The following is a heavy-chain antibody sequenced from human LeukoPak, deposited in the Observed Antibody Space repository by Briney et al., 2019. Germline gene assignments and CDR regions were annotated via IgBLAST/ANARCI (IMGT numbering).Heavy chain of an antibody. J-gene: IGHJ4*02. D-gene: IGHD3-10*01. V-gene: IGHV4-30-2*01. CDR3: AGSYGTDDFDY. CDR1: GGPISSGDYY. Sequence: TLPLTCIVSGGPISSGDYYWSWIRQPPGKGLEWIGSVYDSGETYFNPSLMSRVTMSVDRSKNQFSLKLNSVTAADTAVYYCAGSYGTDDFDYWGQGTLVTVSS. CDR2: VYDSGET.